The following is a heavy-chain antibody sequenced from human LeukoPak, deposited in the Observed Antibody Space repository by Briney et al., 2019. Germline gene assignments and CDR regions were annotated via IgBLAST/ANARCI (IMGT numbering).Heavy chain of an antibody. D-gene: IGHD2-15*01. CDR3: ARDPPYSLGSFDI. V-gene: IGHV1-69*01. Sequence: SVKVSCKASGGTFSSYAISWVRQAPGQGLEWMGGIIPIFGTANYAQKFKGRVTITADESKRPAYMEVSRLREEDTAVYYCARDPPYSLGSFDIWGQGTMVTVSS. CDR1: GGTFSSYA. CDR2: IIPIFGTA. J-gene: IGHJ3*02.